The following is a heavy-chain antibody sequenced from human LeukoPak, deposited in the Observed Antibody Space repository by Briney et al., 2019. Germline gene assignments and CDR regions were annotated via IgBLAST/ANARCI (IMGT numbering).Heavy chain of an antibody. Sequence: ASVKVSCKTSGYTFTNYGISWVRQAPGLGLEWMGWISAYNGNTNYAQKVQGRVTMTTDTSTSTAYMELTRMTSDDTAVYFCARGGGTSGPELDYWGQGTLVTVSS. J-gene: IGHJ4*02. CDR1: GYTFTNYG. CDR3: ARGGGTSGPELDY. D-gene: IGHD3-3*01. CDR2: ISAYNGNT. V-gene: IGHV1-18*01.